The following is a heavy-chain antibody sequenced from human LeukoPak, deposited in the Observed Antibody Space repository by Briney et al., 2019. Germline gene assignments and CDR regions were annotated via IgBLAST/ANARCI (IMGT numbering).Heavy chain of an antibody. Sequence: GGSLRLSCAASGFTFNNYAMSWVRQTPGKGLEWVSAISGSGGSTYYADSVKGRFTISRDNSKNTLYLQMNSLRAEDTAVYYCAKDWGWSDYFDYWGQGTLVTVSS. D-gene: IGHD6-19*01. CDR1: GFTFNNYA. CDR3: AKDWGWSDYFDY. V-gene: IGHV3-23*01. CDR2: ISGSGGST. J-gene: IGHJ4*02.